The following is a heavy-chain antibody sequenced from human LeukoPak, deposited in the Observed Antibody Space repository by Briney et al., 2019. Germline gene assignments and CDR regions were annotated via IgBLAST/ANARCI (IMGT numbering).Heavy chain of an antibody. D-gene: IGHD3-10*01. J-gene: IGHJ4*02. CDR2: ISSSSSYI. CDR1: GFTFSSYS. CDR3: ARDAYMVRGVIGPPDY. V-gene: IGHV3-21*01. Sequence: PGGSLRLSCAASGFTFSSYSMNWVRQAPGKGPEWVSSISSSSSYIYYADSVKGRFTISRDNAKNSLYLQMNSLRAEDTAVYYCARDAYMVRGVIGPPDYWGQGTLVTVSS.